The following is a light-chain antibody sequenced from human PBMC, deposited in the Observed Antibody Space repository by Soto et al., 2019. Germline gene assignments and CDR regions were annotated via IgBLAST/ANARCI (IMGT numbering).Light chain of an antibody. CDR3: QQYNKWPL. CDR1: QSVSRN. V-gene: IGKV3-15*01. CDR2: DAS. J-gene: IGKJ3*01. Sequence: EIVLTQSPATLPVSPGERATLSCRASQSVSRNLAWYQQKPGQAPRLLIYDASTRATGIPGRFSGSGSGIEFTLTISSLQSEDFAVYYCQQYNKWPLFGPGTKVDIK.